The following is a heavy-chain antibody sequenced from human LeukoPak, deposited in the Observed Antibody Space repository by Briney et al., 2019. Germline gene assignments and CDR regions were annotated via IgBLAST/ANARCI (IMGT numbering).Heavy chain of an antibody. CDR2: INHSGST. CDR1: GGSFSGYY. V-gene: IGHV4-34*01. D-gene: IGHD3-22*01. J-gene: IGHJ5*02. CDR3: ARGDSSGFIRS. Sequence: SETLSLTCAVYGGSFSGYYWSWIRQPPGKGLEWIGEINHSGSTNYNPSLKSRVTISVDTSKNQFSLKLGSVTAADTAVYYCARGDSSGFIRSWGQGTLVTVSS.